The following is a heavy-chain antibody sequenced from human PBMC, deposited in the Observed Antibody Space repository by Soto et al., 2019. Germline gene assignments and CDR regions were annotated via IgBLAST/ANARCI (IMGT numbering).Heavy chain of an antibody. Sequence: ASVKVSCKASGYTFTSYGISWVRQAPGQGLEWMGWISAYNGNTNYAQKLQGRVTMTTDTSTSTAYMELRSLRSDDTAVYYCARVRADYDILTGYYTVPAHYYYYYMDVWGKGTTVTVSS. CDR2: ISAYNGNT. CDR1: GYTFTSYG. CDR3: ARVRADYDILTGYYTVPAHYYYYYMDV. D-gene: IGHD3-9*01. V-gene: IGHV1-18*01. J-gene: IGHJ6*03.